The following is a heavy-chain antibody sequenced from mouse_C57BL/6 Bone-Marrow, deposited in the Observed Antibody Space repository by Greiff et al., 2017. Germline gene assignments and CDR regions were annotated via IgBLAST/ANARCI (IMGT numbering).Heavy chain of an antibody. CDR3: ARSHYDYDAIDY. CDR2: IRNKANGYTT. CDR1: GFTFTDYY. D-gene: IGHD2-4*01. J-gene: IGHJ2*01. V-gene: IGHV7-3*01. Sequence: EVQLMESGGGLVQPGGSLSLSCAASGFTFTDYYMSWVRQPPGKALEWLGFIRNKANGYTTEYSASVKGRFTISRDNSQSILYLQMNALRAEDSATYYCARSHYDYDAIDYWGQGTTLTVSS.